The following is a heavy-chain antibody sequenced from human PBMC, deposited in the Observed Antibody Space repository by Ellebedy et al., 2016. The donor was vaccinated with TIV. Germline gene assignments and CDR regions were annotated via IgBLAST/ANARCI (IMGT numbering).Heavy chain of an antibody. V-gene: IGHV3-48*01. J-gene: IGHJ6*02. CDR2: ISRSSSTI. D-gene: IGHD2-2*01. CDR3: ARAPSYLGDIIVVPAANLKAYYYGMDV. Sequence: PGGSLRLSCAASGFTFSSYSMNWVRQAPGKGLEWVSYISRSSSTIYYADPVKGRFTISRDNAKNSLYLQMNSLRAEDTAVYYCARAPSYLGDIIVVPAANLKAYYYGMDVWGQGTTVTVSS. CDR1: GFTFSSYS.